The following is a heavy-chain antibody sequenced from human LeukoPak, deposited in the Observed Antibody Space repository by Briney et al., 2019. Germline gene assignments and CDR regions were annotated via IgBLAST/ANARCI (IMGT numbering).Heavy chain of an antibody. J-gene: IGHJ4*02. CDR2: ISSSGSTI. V-gene: IGHV3-48*03. D-gene: IGHD1-7*01. Sequence: GGSLRLSCAASGFTFSSYEMNWVRQAPGKGLEWVSYISSSGSTIYYADSVKGRFTITRDNAKNSLYLQMNSLRAEDTAVYYCARVGETTPAFDYWGQGTLVTVSS. CDR1: GFTFSSYE. CDR3: ARVGETTPAFDY.